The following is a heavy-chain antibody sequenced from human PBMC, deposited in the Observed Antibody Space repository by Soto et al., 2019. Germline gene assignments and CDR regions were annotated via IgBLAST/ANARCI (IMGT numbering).Heavy chain of an antibody. CDR3: ATMESRFDY. D-gene: IGHD3-3*01. Sequence: QLQLVESGGGVVQPGRSLRLSCAASGFTFSDYGMHWVRQAPGTGLEWVAVISYDGSDKYYADSVKGRFTISRDNSKNRLYLQMNSLRAEDTAVYYCATMESRFDYWGQGTLVTVSS. V-gene: IGHV3-30*03. CDR1: GFTFSDYG. J-gene: IGHJ4*02. CDR2: ISYDGSDK.